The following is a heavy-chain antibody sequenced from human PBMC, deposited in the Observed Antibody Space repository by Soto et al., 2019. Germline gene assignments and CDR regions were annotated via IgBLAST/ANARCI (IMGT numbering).Heavy chain of an antibody. CDR2: ISSSSSYI. CDR1: GFTFSSYS. V-gene: IGHV3-21*01. D-gene: IGHD1-20*01. J-gene: IGHJ4*02. Sequence: GGSLRLSCAASGFTFSSYSMNWVRQAPGKGLEWVSSISSSSSYIYYADSVKGRFTISRDNAKNSLYLQMNSLRAEDTAVYYCARGGSYNWNEGYYFDYWGQGTLVTVSS. CDR3: ARGGSYNWNEGYYFDY.